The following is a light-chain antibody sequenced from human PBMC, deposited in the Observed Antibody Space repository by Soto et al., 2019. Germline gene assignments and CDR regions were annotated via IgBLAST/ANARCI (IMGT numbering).Light chain of an antibody. V-gene: IGKV1-27*01. Sequence: DIQMTQSPSSLSASVGDRVTITCRASQGISNYIAWYQQKPGKAPKLLIYAASTWQSGVPSRFSGSGSGTDFTLTSNSLQHEDVATYSCQKYSSVPLFGPGTKVDIK. J-gene: IGKJ3*01. CDR3: QKYSSVPL. CDR1: QGISNY. CDR2: AAS.